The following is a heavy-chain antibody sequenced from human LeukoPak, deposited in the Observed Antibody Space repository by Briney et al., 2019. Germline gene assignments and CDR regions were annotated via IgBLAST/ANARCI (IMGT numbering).Heavy chain of an antibody. CDR2: IYYSGST. CDR3: ARRPVVPAAMPYY. V-gene: IGHV4-39*01. D-gene: IGHD2-2*01. Sequence: SSETLSLTCTVSGGSISSSSYYWGWIRQPPGKGLEWIGGIYYSGSTYYNPSLKSRVTISVDTSKNQFSLKLSSVTAADTAVYYCARRPVVPAAMPYYWGQGTLVTVSS. CDR1: GGSISSSSYY. J-gene: IGHJ4*02.